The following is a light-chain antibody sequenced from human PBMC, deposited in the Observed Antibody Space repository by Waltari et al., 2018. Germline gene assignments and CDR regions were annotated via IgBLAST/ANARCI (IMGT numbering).Light chain of an antibody. CDR1: QSLVYSDGDTY. J-gene: IGKJ3*01. CDR2: KVS. V-gene: IGKV2-30*01. CDR3: MQGTHWPFT. Sequence: DVVMTQSPLSLPVTLGQPASISCRSSQSLVYSDGDTYLNWCQQRPGQSPRRLIYKVSDRDSGVPDRFSCSGSGTDFTLRISRVEAEDVGVYYCMQGTHWPFTFGPGTKVDIK.